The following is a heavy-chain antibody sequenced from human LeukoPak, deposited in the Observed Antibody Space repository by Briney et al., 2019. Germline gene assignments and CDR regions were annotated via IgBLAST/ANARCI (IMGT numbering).Heavy chain of an antibody. Sequence: GASVKVSCKASGYTFTRYYMHWVRQAPGQGLEWMGIINPSGGITSYAQKFQGRVTMTRDTSTSTVYMELSSLRSDATAVYYCARDSSGEKWHNTDHYFDYWGQGPLVTVSS. CDR2: INPSGGIT. CDR3: ARDSSGEKWHNTDHYFDY. CDR1: GYTFTRYY. V-gene: IGHV1-46*01. D-gene: IGHD3-10*01. J-gene: IGHJ4*02.